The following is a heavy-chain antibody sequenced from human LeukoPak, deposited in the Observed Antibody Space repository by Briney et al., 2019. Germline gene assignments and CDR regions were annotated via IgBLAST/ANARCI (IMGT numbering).Heavy chain of an antibody. CDR1: GFTFSSYW. D-gene: IGHD3-22*01. J-gene: IGHJ4*02. CDR3: ARGNRARITMIVVVNHFDY. V-gene: IGHV3-7*01. Sequence: PGGSLRLSCAASGFTFSSYWMSWVRQAPGKGLEWVANIKQDGSEKYYVDSVKGRFTISRDNAKNSLYLQMNSLRAEDTAVYYCARGNRARITMIVVVNHFDYWGQGTLVTVSS. CDR2: IKQDGSEK.